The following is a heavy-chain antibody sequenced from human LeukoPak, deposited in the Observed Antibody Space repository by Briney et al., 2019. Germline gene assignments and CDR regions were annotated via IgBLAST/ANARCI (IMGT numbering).Heavy chain of an antibody. J-gene: IGHJ4*02. Sequence: ASVKVSCKASGYTFTGYYMHCVREAPGQGLEWMGWINPNSGGTNYAQKFQGRVTMTRDTSISTAYMELSRLRSDDTAVYYCASPIQLWSYPDYWGQGTLVTVSS. CDR1: GYTFTGYY. V-gene: IGHV1-2*02. D-gene: IGHD5-18*01. CDR3: ASPIQLWSYPDY. CDR2: INPNSGGT.